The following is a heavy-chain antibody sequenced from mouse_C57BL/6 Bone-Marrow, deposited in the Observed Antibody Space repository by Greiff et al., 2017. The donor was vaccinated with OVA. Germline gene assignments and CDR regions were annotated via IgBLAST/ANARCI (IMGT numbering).Heavy chain of an antibody. CDR3: TRDAYGSSSWYFDV. V-gene: IGHV5-9-1*02. D-gene: IGHD1-1*01. J-gene: IGHJ1*03. CDR2: ISSGGDYI. CDR1: GFTFSSYA. Sequence: EVKLMESGEGLVKPGGSLKLSCAASGFTFSSYAMSWVRQTPEKRLEWVAYISSGGDYIYYADTVKGRFTISRDNARNTLYLQMSSLQSEDTAMYYCTRDAYGSSSWYFDVWGTGTTVTVSS.